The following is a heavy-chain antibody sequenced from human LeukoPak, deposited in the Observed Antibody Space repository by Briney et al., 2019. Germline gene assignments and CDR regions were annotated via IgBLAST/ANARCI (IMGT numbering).Heavy chain of an antibody. D-gene: IGHD6-13*01. CDR2: IYTSGST. J-gene: IGHJ4*02. Sequence: SETLSLTCTVSGGSISSYFWNWIRQPSGEGLEWIGLIYTSGSTNYNPPLKGQVTMSVDTSNNQFSLHLSYVTAADTAVYYCARGIAGRAFDYWAREPWSPSPQ. V-gene: IGHV4-4*07. CDR3: ARGIAGRAFDY. CDR1: GGSISSYF.